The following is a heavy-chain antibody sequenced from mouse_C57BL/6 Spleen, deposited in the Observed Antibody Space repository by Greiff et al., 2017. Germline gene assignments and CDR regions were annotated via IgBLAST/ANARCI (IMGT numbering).Heavy chain of an antibody. CDR2: IYPGDGDT. CDR1: GYAFSSSW. J-gene: IGHJ2*01. CDR3: ARIRFDY. Sequence: VQVVESGPELVKPGASVKISCKASGYAFSSSWMNWVKQRPGKGLEWIGRIYPGDGDTNYNGKFKGKATLTADKSSSTAYMQLSSLTSEDSAVYFCARIRFDYWGQGTTLTVSS. V-gene: IGHV1-82*01.